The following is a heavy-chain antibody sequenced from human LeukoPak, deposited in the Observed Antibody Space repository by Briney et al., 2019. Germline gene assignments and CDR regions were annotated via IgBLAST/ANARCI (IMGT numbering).Heavy chain of an antibody. D-gene: IGHD5-18*01. J-gene: IGHJ4*02. CDR1: GGSFSGYY. Sequence: SETLSLTCAVYGGSFSGYYWSWIRQPSGKGLEWIGEINHSGSTNYNPSLKSRVTISVDTSKNQLSLKLSSVTAADTAVYYCARGTAMVKNWGQGTLVTVSS. CDR3: ARGTAMVKN. V-gene: IGHV4-34*01. CDR2: INHSGST.